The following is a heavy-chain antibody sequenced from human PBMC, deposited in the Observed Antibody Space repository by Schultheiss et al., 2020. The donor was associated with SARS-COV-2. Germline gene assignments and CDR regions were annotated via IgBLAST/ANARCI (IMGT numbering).Heavy chain of an antibody. CDR3: TRLNFRREFDP. Sequence: GGSLRLSCAASGFSFSSYGMHWVRQAPGKGLEWVAVIWYDGSSKYYADSVKGRFTISRDNAKNSLYLQMNSLRAEDTAVYYCTRLNFRREFDPWGQGTLVTVSS. CDR2: IWYDGSSK. CDR1: GFSFSSYG. J-gene: IGHJ5*02. D-gene: IGHD3-10*01. V-gene: IGHV3-33*08.